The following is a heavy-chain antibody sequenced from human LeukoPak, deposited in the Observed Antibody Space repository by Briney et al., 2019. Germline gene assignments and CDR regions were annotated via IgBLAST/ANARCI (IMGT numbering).Heavy chain of an antibody. CDR2: ISSSGSTI. CDR3: ARVSLLSGSYYYYMDV. V-gene: IGHV3-11*04. CDR1: GFTFSDYY. J-gene: IGHJ6*03. D-gene: IGHD1-26*01. Sequence: GGSLRLSCAASGFTFSDYYMSWIRQAPGKGLEWVSYISSSGSTIYYADSVKGRFTISRDNAKNSLYLQMNSLRAEDTAVYYCARVSLLSGSYYYYMDVWGKGTTVTVSS.